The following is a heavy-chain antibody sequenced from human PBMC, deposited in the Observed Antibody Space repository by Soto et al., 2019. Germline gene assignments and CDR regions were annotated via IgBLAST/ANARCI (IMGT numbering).Heavy chain of an antibody. J-gene: IGHJ4*02. Sequence: GGSLRLSCAASGFTFSSYSMNWVRQAPGKGLEWVSSISSSSSYIYYADSVKGRFTISRDNAKNSLYLQMNSLRAEDTAVYYCARDSPVLRFLEWSAVRYDYWGQGTLVTVSS. CDR1: GFTFSSYS. CDR3: ARDSPVLRFLEWSAVRYDY. V-gene: IGHV3-21*01. D-gene: IGHD3-3*01. CDR2: ISSSSSYI.